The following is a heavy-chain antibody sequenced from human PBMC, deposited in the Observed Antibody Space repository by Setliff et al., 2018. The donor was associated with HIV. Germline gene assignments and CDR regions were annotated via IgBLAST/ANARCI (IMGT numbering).Heavy chain of an antibody. CDR2: IYSTGST. Sequence: KTSETLSLTCTVSGPSINIHYWSWIRQSPGKGFEWIGYIYSTGSTNYNPSLQGRVTISMVASRNQFSLKVTSVTAADTAVYYCAKGAGFYGDYTFDHWGQGRQVTVSS. D-gene: IGHD4-17*01. CDR3: AKGAGFYGDYTFDH. V-gene: IGHV4-59*11. J-gene: IGHJ4*02. CDR1: GPSINIHY.